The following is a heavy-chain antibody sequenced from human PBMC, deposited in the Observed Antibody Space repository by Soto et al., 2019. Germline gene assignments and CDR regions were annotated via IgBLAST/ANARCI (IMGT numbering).Heavy chain of an antibody. CDR3: ARHAEYSYGYVDY. V-gene: IGHV4-59*01. CDR2: IYYSGST. J-gene: IGHJ4*02. D-gene: IGHD5-18*01. Sequence: SETLSLTCTVSGGSISSYYWSWIRQPPGKGLEWIGYIYYSGSTNYNPSLKSRVTISVDTSKNQFSLKLTSVTAADTAVYYCARHAEYSYGYVDYWGQGTLVTVSS. CDR1: GGSISSYY.